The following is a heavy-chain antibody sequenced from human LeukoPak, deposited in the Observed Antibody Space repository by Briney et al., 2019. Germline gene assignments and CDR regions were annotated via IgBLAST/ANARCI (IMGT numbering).Heavy chain of an antibody. D-gene: IGHD5/OR15-5a*01. CDR3: AKYLYASASPLDY. V-gene: IGHV3-23*01. J-gene: IGHJ4*02. CDR2: ITDTGGTT. Sequence: GGSLRLSCAASGFTFSDYYMSWIRQAPGKGLEYVSSITDTGGTTYYADSVKGRFTISRDNSKNTLYLQMNSLRAEDTAVYYCAKYLYASASPLDYWGQGTLVTVSS. CDR1: GFTFSDYY.